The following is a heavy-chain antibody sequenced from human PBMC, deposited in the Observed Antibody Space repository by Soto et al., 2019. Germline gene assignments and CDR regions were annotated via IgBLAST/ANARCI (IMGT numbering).Heavy chain of an antibody. CDR1: GGSISSGGYY. D-gene: IGHD2-2*02. Sequence: SQTPSLSCPVAGGSISSGGYYWSWIRQHPGKGLEWIGYIYYSGSTYYNPSLKSRVTISVDTSKNQFSLKLSSVTAADTAVYYCAGAAYIRCFDPWGQGTLVTVSS. CDR2: IYYSGST. CDR3: AGAAYIRCFDP. J-gene: IGHJ5*02. V-gene: IGHV4-31*03.